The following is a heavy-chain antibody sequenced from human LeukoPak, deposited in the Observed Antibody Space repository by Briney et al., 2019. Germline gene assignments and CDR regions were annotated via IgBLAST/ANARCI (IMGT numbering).Heavy chain of an antibody. CDR2: ISRNGGST. V-gene: IGHV3-64*01. CDR3: ARGVGYYDFWSGYHDY. Sequence: GGSLRLSCAASGFTFSSYAMHWVRQALGEGLEYVSAISRNGGSTYYANSVKGRFTISRDNSKNTLYLQMGSLRAEDMAVYYCARGVGYYDFWSGYHDYWGQGTLVTVSS. CDR1: GFTFSSYA. J-gene: IGHJ4*02. D-gene: IGHD3-3*01.